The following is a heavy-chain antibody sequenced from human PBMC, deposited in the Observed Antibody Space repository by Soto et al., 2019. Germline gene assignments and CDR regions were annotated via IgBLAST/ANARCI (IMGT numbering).Heavy chain of an antibody. J-gene: IGHJ5*02. V-gene: IGHV4-31*03. CDR2: IFYTGST. D-gene: IGHD3-3*01. Sequence: QVQLQESGPGLVKPSQTLSLTCTVSGGSISGGAYYWSWIRQHPGKGLEWIGYIFYTGSTFYNPSLKSRVAISVDTSKNQFSLKLNSVTAADTAVYYCAREESDFRGPNWFDPRGQGTLVTVSS. CDR1: GGSISGGAYY. CDR3: AREESDFRGPNWFDP.